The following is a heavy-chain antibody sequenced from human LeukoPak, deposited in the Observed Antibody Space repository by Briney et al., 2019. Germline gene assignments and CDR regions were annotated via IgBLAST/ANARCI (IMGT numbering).Heavy chain of an antibody. V-gene: IGHV3-15*01. CDR3: TTTPYGSGTHFDY. Sequence: PGGSLRLSCAASGASGFTFTSAWMTWVRQAPGKGLEWVGHIKSKTDGGTTDYAAPVKGRFTISTDDSKNTLYLQMTSLKTEDTAVYYCTTTPYGSGTHFDYWGQGTLVTVSS. CDR1: GFTFTSAW. CDR2: IKSKTDGGTT. D-gene: IGHD3-10*01. J-gene: IGHJ4*02.